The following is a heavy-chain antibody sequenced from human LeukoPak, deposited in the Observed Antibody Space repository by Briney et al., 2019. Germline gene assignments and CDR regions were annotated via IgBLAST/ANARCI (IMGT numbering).Heavy chain of an antibody. D-gene: IGHD1-26*01. V-gene: IGHV3-23*01. CDR3: AKGYRGNYDY. J-gene: IGHJ4*02. Sequence: GGSLRLFCAASGFTFSRYAMTWVRHAPGKGLECVSSISDRRGDTYYADSVKGRFTISRDNSKNTLYLQINSLRAEDTAVDYCAKGYRGNYDYWGQGTLVTVSS. CDR1: GFTFSRYA. CDR2: ISDRRGDT.